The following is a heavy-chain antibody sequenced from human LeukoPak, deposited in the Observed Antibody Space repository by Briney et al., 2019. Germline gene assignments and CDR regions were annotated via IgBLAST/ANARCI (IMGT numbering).Heavy chain of an antibody. CDR1: GFTLSSYG. CDR3: AKGESSGFLDY. V-gene: IGHV3-30*18. CDR2: ISYDGSNK. D-gene: IGHD3-22*01. Sequence: GGSLRLSCAASGFTLSSYGMHWVSQAPGKGLEWVAVISYDGSNKYYADSVKGRFTISRDNSKNTLYLQMNSLRAEDTAVYYCAKGESSGFLDYWGEATLVTVSS. J-gene: IGHJ4*02.